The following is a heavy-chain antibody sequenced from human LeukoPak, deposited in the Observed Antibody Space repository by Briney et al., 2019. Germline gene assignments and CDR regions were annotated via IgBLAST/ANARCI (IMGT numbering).Heavy chain of an antibody. CDR3: VRDAS. CDR1: GVTVSSNH. J-gene: IGHJ4*02. CDR2: IYSGGGT. V-gene: IGHV3-66*01. Sequence: PGGSLRLSCAVSGVTVSSNHMSWVRQAPRKGLEWVSAIYSGGGTYYADSVKGRFTLSRDNSKNTLYLQMNSLRAEDTAVYYCVRDASWGQGTLVTVSS.